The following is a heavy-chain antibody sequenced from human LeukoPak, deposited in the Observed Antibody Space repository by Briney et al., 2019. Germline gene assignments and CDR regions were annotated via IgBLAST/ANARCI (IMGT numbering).Heavy chain of an antibody. CDR3: ARVTYGSGNDAFDI. Sequence: GGSLRLSCAASGFTFSSYGMHWVRQAPGKGLEWVGRTRNKANSYTTEYAASVKGRFTISRDDSKNSLYLQMNSLKTEDTAVYYCARVTYGSGNDAFDIWGQGTMVTVSS. CDR1: GFTFSSYG. V-gene: IGHV3-72*01. CDR2: TRNKANSYTT. D-gene: IGHD3-10*01. J-gene: IGHJ3*02.